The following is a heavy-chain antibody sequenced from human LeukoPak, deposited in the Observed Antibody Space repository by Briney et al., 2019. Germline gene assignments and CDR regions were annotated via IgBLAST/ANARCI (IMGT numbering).Heavy chain of an antibody. D-gene: IGHD3-16*01. J-gene: IGHJ4*02. CDR3: ARDLYPGY. V-gene: IGHV3-21*01. CDR1: GFTFSRYS. CDR2: ISTSSSYI. Sequence: GGSLRLSCAASGFTFSRYSMNWVRQTPGKGLEWVSFISTSSSYIYYADSVKGRFTISRDNARNSLYLQMNSLRAEDTAVYYCARDLYPGYWGQGTLVTVSS.